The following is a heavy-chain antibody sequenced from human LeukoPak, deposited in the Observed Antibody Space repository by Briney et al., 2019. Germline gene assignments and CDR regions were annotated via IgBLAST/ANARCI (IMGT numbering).Heavy chain of an antibody. CDR1: ALTFSSHA. CDR3: AKDESAYHPTSYYG. J-gene: IGHJ6*01. Sequence: TWGSLSLSCAASALTFSSHAMSWVCQAPGKGLEWVSAISGSGDRAIYADSVKGRFTISRDNSKNTLYLQMSSLIVEDTAIYYCAKDESAYHPTSYYG. V-gene: IGHV3-23*01. D-gene: IGHD2-2*01. CDR2: ISGSGDRA.